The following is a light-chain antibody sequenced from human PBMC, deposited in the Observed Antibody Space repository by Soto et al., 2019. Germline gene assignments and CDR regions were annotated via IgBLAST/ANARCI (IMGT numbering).Light chain of an antibody. J-gene: IGKJ3*01. Sequence: IVLNMSLGTLSLNTGERATLSCRASQSVSNREIAWYQQIPGQAPRLLIFGTSNRATGIPDRFSGSGSGTDFTLSISRLEPEDFAVYYCQQSGSSPPFIFGPRTNVDI. CDR3: QQSGSSPPFI. CDR1: QSVSNRE. V-gene: IGKV3-20*01. CDR2: GTS.